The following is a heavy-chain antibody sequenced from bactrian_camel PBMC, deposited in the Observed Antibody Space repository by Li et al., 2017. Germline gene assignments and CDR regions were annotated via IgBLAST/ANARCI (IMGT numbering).Heavy chain of an antibody. V-gene: IGHV3S1*01. Sequence: QVQLVESGGGSVQAGGSLSLSCAASGYTYSTYCMGWFRQAPGKEREGVAGMSTGGGGTYYADSVKGRFTISHDAAKNTVYLQMISLKPEDTAMYYCAAPKYGGNWCENYVYDYYGQGTQVTVS. J-gene: IGHJ4*01. D-gene: IGHD6*01. CDR1: GYTYSTYC. CDR3: AAPKYGGNWCENYVYDY. CDR2: MSTGGGGT.